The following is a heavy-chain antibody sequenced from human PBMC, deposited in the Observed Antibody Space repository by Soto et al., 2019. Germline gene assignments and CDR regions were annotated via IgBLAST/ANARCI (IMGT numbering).Heavy chain of an antibody. CDR2: IKSKTDGGTT. CDR1: GSTFSNAW. D-gene: IGHD2-8*01. Sequence: GGSLRLSCAASGSTFSNAWMNWVRQAPGRGLEWVGRIKSKTDGGTTDYAAPVKGRFTISRDDSKNTLYLQMNSLKTEDTAVYYCTTDSLGYCTNGVCYGRYYYGMDVWGQGTTVTVSS. V-gene: IGHV3-15*07. CDR3: TTDSLGYCTNGVCYGRYYYGMDV. J-gene: IGHJ6*02.